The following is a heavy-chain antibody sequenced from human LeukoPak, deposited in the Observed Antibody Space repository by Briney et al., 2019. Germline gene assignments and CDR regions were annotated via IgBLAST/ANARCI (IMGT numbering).Heavy chain of an antibody. D-gene: IGHD2-15*01. V-gene: IGHV3-23*01. J-gene: IGHJ4*02. CDR1: GFTFRSYA. Sequence: PGGSLRLSCAASGFTFRSYAMSWVRQAPGKGLEWVSAISGSDDGTYYADSVKGRFTISRDNSRNTLYLQMNTLRAEDTAVYFCAKSPVSSCRGSFCYPFDYWGQGNLVTVSS. CDR2: ISGSDDGT. CDR3: AKSPVSSCRGSFCYPFDY.